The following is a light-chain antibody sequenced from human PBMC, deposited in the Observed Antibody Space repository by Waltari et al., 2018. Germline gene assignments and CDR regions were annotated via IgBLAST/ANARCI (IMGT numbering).Light chain of an antibody. CDR3: QNYVRLPAT. V-gene: IGKV3-20*01. Sequence: EIMLTQSPGTLSLSPGERATLSCKASQSIRTYLAWYQQKPGQAPRHLIYHASSRATGIPDRFSGSGSGTDFSLTISRLEPEDFAVYYCQNYVRLPATFGQGTKVEIK. CDR2: HAS. CDR1: QSIRTY. J-gene: IGKJ1*01.